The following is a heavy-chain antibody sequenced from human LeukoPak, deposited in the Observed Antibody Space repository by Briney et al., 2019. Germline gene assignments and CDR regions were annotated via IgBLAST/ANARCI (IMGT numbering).Heavy chain of an antibody. CDR2: ISYDGSNK. CDR1: GFTFSSYG. J-gene: IGHJ5*02. V-gene: IGHV3-30*18. Sequence: SGGSLRLSCAASGFTFSSYGMHWVRQAPGKGLEWVAVISYDGSNKYYADSVKGRFTISRDNSKNTLYLQMNSLRAEDTAVYYCAKDRYYYDSSGPLWFDPWGQGTLVTVSS. CDR3: AKDRYYYDSSGPLWFDP. D-gene: IGHD3-22*01.